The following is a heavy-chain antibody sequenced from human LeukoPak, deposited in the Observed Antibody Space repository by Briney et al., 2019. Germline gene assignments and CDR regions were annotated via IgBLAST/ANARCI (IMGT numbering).Heavy chain of an antibody. CDR2: MNPNSGNT. D-gene: IGHD1-26*01. J-gene: IGHJ3*02. Sequence: ASVKVSCKASGYTFTSYDINWVRQATGQGLEWMGWMNPNSGNTGYAQKFQGRVTMTRNTSISTAYMELSSLRSEDTAVYYCAREWELRPQGAFDIWGQGTIVTVSS. CDR3: AREWELRPQGAFDI. CDR1: GYTFTSYD. V-gene: IGHV1-8*01.